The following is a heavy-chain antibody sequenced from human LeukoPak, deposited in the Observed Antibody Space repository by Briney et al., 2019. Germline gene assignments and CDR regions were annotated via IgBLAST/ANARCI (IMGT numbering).Heavy chain of an antibody. CDR3: ARVLYSGYDKDYFDY. J-gene: IGHJ4*02. CDR1: GYTFTGYY. D-gene: IGHD5-12*01. CDR2: INPNSGGT. V-gene: IGHV1-2*02. Sequence: ASVKVSCKASGYTFTGYYMHWVRQAPGQGLEWMGWINPNSGGTNYAQKFHGRVTMTRDTSISTAYMELSRLRSDDTAVYYCARVLYSGYDKDYFDYWGQGTLVTVSS.